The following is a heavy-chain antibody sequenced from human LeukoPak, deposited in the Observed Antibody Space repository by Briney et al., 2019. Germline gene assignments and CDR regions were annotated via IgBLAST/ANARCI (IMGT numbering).Heavy chain of an antibody. CDR1: GFTFSNYA. Sequence: PGGSLRLSCSASGFTFSNYAMHWVRQAPGKGLDYVSAIGTNGGTTYYADSVKGRFTISRDNSKNTLYLQMSSLRAEDTAVYYCARDPVGATTPDCWGQGALVTVSS. CDR2: IGTNGGTT. V-gene: IGHV3-64D*09. CDR3: ARDPVGATTPDC. J-gene: IGHJ4*02. D-gene: IGHD1-26*01.